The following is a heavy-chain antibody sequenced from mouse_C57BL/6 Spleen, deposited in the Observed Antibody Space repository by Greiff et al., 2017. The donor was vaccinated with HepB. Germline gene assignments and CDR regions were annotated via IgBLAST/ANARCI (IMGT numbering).Heavy chain of an antibody. CDR3: ARYGSTFYYAMDY. J-gene: IGHJ4*01. Sequence: EVKVVESGGGLVKPGGSLKLSCAASGFTFSSYAMSWVRQTPEKRLEWVATISDGGSYTYYPDNVKGRFTISRDNAKNNLYLQMSHLKSEDTAMYYCARYGSTFYYAMDYWGQGTSVTVSS. D-gene: IGHD1-1*01. CDR2: ISDGGSYT. CDR1: GFTFSSYA. V-gene: IGHV5-4*03.